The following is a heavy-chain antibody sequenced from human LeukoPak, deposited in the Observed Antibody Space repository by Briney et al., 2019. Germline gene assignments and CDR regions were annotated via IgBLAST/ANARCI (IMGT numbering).Heavy chain of an antibody. D-gene: IGHD3-22*01. CDR3: AKKMIVAIKETSRA. CDR1: GLTFSNYD. CDR2: ISASGDST. Sequence: GGSLRLSCAASGLTFSNYDLSWVRQAPGKGLEWVSDISASGDSTYYADSVKGRFTISRDNFKNTVYLQMNSLRAEDTAVYYCAKKMIVAIKETSRARGQGTLVTVSS. J-gene: IGHJ4*02. V-gene: IGHV3-23*01.